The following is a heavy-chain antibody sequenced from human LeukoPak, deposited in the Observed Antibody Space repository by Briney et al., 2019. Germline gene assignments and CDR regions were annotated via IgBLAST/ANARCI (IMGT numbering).Heavy chain of an antibody. CDR2: VSYDGSNK. CDR3: AKDDTITFGGVMDY. Sequence: GGSLRLSCAASGFTFSSYGMHWVRQAPGKGLEWVAVVSYDGSNKYYADSVKGRFTISRDNSKNTLYLQMNSLRAEDTAVYYCAKDDTITFGGVMDYWGQGTLVTVSS. V-gene: IGHV3-30*18. CDR1: GFTFSSYG. J-gene: IGHJ4*02. D-gene: IGHD3-16*01.